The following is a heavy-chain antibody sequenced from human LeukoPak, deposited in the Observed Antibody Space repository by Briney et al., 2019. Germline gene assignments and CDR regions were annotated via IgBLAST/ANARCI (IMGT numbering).Heavy chain of an antibody. CDR3: ARDRVLLGYY. Sequence: EASVKVSCKASGGTFGSYAISWVRQAPGQGLEWMGRIIPIFGTANYAQKFQGRVTITTDESTSTAYMELSSLRSEDTAVYYCARDRVLLGYYWGQGTLVTVSS. D-gene: IGHD3-10*01. J-gene: IGHJ4*02. CDR2: IIPIFGTA. V-gene: IGHV1-69*05. CDR1: GGTFGSYA.